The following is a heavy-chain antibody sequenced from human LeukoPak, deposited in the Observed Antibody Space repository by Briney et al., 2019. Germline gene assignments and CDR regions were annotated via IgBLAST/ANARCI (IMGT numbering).Heavy chain of an antibody. CDR1: GGSFRGYY. Sequence: SETLSLTXAVYGGSFRGYYWSWIRQPPGKGLEWIGEINHSGSTNYNPSLKSRVTISVDASKNQFSLKLSSVTAADTAVYYCARVKRPATSDYWGQGTLVTVSS. V-gene: IGHV4-34*01. D-gene: IGHD2-2*01. CDR3: ARVKRPATSDY. CDR2: INHSGST. J-gene: IGHJ4*02.